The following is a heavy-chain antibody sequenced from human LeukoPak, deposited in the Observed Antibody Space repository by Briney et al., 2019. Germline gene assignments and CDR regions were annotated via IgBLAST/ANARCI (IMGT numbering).Heavy chain of an antibody. CDR3: ASAGNPHYFDF. CDR2: IYYTGST. J-gene: IGHJ4*02. Sequence: SETLSLTCTVSGVSISSHYWSWIRQSPGKGLEWIGNIYYTGSTNYNPSLKSRVAISIDTSKNQFSLNLHSVTAADAAVHYCASAGNPHYFDFWGQGPLVTVSS. V-gene: IGHV4-59*11. CDR1: GVSISSHY.